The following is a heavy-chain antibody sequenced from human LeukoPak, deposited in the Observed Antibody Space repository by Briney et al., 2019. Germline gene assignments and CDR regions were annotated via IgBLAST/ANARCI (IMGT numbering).Heavy chain of an antibody. Sequence: PSETLSLTCAVYGGSFSGYYWSWTRQPPGKGLEWIGEINHSGSTNYNPSLKSRVTISVDTSKNQFSLKLSSVTAADTAVYYCARADSSGWYWFDPWGQGTLVTVSS. V-gene: IGHV4-34*01. CDR3: ARADSSGWYWFDP. CDR1: GGSFSGYY. J-gene: IGHJ5*02. CDR2: INHSGST. D-gene: IGHD6-19*01.